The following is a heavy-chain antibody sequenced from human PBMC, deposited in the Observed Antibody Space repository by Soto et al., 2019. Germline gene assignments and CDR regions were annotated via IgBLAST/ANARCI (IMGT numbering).Heavy chain of an antibody. D-gene: IGHD5-12*01. CDR1: GFTFSSYW. Sequence: EVQLVESGGSLVQPGGSLRISCAVSGFTFSSYWMSWVRQAPGKGLEWVATIKQGGSEKYYVDSVRGRFTISGDNAENSLFLQMNSLSAEDTAVYFCVRDVGYDYFNWGQGTLVTVSS. J-gene: IGHJ4*02. V-gene: IGHV3-7*01. CDR2: IKQGGSEK. CDR3: VRDVGYDYFN.